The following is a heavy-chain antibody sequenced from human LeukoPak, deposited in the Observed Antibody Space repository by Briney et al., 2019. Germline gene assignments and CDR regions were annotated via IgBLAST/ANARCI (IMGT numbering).Heavy chain of an antibody. D-gene: IGHD7-27*01. Sequence: PGGSLRLSCVASGFTFSSYSMTWVRQAPGKGLEWVSSMSRSSTYIYYADSMKGRFTISRDNAKNSLYLQMDSLRAEDTAVYYLGNSRGEKYQGRWLFDHLGQGTLVTVSS. CDR1: GFTFSSYS. J-gene: IGHJ4*02. CDR2: MSRSSTYI. V-gene: IGHV3-21*01. CDR3: GNSRGEKYQGRWLFDH.